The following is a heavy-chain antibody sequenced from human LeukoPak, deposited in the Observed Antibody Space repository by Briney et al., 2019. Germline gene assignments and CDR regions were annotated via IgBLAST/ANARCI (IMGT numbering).Heavy chain of an antibody. CDR2: IWYDGSNK. J-gene: IGHJ4*02. V-gene: IGHV3-33*06. Sequence: GRSLRLSCAASGFTFSSYGMHWVRQAPGKGLEWVAVIWYDGSNKYYADSVKGRFTISRDNSKNTPYLQMNSLRAEDTAVYYCAKGGRGATDYYWGQGTLVTVSS. D-gene: IGHD1-26*01. CDR1: GFTFSSYG. CDR3: AKGGRGATDYY.